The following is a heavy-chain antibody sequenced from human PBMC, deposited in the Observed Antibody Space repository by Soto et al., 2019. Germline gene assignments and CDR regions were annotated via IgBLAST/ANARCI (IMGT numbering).Heavy chain of an antibody. J-gene: IGHJ6*02. Sequence: QVQLVQSGAEVKKPGASVKVSCKASGYTFTSYGISWVRQAPGQGLEWMGWISAYNGNTNYAQKLQGRVTMTTDTTTRTDYVEMRSLRYDDTAVYYGARGCSSTSCQTGNYYYGMDVWGQGTTVTVSS. CDR2: ISAYNGNT. V-gene: IGHV1-18*04. CDR1: GYTFTSYG. CDR3: ARGCSSTSCQTGNYYYGMDV. D-gene: IGHD2-2*01.